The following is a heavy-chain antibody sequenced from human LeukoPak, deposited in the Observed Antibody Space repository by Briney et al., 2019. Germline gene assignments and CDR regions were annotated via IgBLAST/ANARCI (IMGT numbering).Heavy chain of an antibody. D-gene: IGHD3-22*01. V-gene: IGHV3-48*03. CDR1: GFTFSSYE. Sequence: GGSLRLSCAASGFTFSSYEMNWVRQAPGKGLEWVSYISSSGSTIYYADSVKGRFTISRDNAKNSLYLQMHSLRAEDTAVYYCARAHYYDSSGLDYWGQGTLVTVSS. J-gene: IGHJ4*02. CDR2: ISSSGSTI. CDR3: ARAHYYDSSGLDY.